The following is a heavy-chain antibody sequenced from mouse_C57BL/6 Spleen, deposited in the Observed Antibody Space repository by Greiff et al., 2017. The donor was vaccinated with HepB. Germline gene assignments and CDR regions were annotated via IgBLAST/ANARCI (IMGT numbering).Heavy chain of an antibody. J-gene: IGHJ4*01. CDR2: INPSSGYT. CDR1: GYTFTSYT. CDR3: ARRNYYGSSYDAMDY. V-gene: IGHV1-4*01. D-gene: IGHD1-1*01. Sequence: VKVVESGAELARPGASVKMSCKASGYTFTSYTMHWVKQRPGQGLEWIGYINPSSGYTKYNQKFKDKATLTADKSSSTAYMQLSSLTSEDSAVYYCARRNYYGSSYDAMDYWGQGTSVTVSS.